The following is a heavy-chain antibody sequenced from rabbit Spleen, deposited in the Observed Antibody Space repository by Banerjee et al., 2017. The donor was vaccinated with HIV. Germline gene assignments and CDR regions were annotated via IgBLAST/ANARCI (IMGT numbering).Heavy chain of an antibody. D-gene: IGHD3-3*01. CDR1: GFSFSSSYW. V-gene: IGHV1S45*01. Sequence: EESGGDLVKPEGSLTLTCTASGFSFSSSYWICWVRQAPGKGLEWIACIYAGSSGTTYYASWAKGRFTISKTSSTTVTLQMTSLTAADTATYFCARGELYYFSVFGPYPGYFNLWGPGTLVTVS. J-gene: IGHJ4*01. CDR3: ARGELYYFSVFGPYPGYFNL. CDR2: IYAGSSGTT.